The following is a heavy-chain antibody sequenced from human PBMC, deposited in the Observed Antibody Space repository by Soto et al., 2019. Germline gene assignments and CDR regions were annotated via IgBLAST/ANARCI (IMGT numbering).Heavy chain of an antibody. V-gene: IGHV3-74*03. J-gene: IGHJ4*02. Sequence: PGGSLRLSCEASGFTFTLYWMHWVRQAPGKGLVWVSRVNSDGTGTMYADSVKGRFTVSRDNAKNSLYLEMNSLRAEDTAVYYCARESEDLTSNFDYWGQGTLVTVSS. CDR1: GFTFTLYW. CDR2: VNSDGTGT. CDR3: ARESEDLTSNFDY.